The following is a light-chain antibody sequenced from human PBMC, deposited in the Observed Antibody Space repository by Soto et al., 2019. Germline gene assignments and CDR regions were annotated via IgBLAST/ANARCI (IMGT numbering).Light chain of an antibody. CDR1: QSITPR. CDR2: QAS. CDR3: QQYNSYS. Sequence: DIQLTQSPYTLSAFVGDRVTLTCRASQSITPRLAWYHQKPGKVPKLLIYQASSLESGVPLRFSGSASGTEFTLTINSLQPDDFATYYCQQYNSYSFGQGTKVDIK. V-gene: IGKV1-5*03. J-gene: IGKJ1*01.